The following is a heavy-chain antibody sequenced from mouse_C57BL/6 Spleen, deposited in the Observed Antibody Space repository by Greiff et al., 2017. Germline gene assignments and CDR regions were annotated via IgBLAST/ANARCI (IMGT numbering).Heavy chain of an antibody. CDR2: IDPEDGDT. Sequence: VQLQQSGAELVRPGASVKLSCTASGFNIKDYYMHWVKQRPEQGLEWIGRIDPEDGDTEYAPKFKGKATMTADTSSHTAYLQLSSLTSEDTAVYYCTRDPYFDYWGQGTTLTVSS. J-gene: IGHJ2*01. CDR3: TRDPYFDY. V-gene: IGHV14-1*01. CDR1: GFNIKDYY.